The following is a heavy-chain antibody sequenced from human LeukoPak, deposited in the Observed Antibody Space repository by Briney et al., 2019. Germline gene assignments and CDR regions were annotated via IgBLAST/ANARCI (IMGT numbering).Heavy chain of an antibody. Sequence: GGSLRLSCAASGFTFSSYWMHWVRQVPGKGLVWVSRINSDGSSTSYADSVKGRFTISRDNAKNTLYLQMNSLGAEDTAVYYCARDSGGDYGLTVVDYWGQGTLVTVSS. CDR3: ARDSGGDYGLTVVDY. V-gene: IGHV3-74*01. CDR1: GFTFSSYW. D-gene: IGHD4-17*01. CDR2: INSDGSST. J-gene: IGHJ4*02.